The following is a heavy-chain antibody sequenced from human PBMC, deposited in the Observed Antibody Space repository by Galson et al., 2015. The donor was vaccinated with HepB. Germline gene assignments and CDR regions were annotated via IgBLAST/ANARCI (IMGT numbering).Heavy chain of an antibody. Sequence: SCKASGGTFSSYAISWVRQAPGQGLEWMGGIIPIFGTANYAQKFQGRVTITADESTSTAYMELSSLRSEDTAVYYCARDASIPDYGDSGDAFDIWGQGTMVTVSS. J-gene: IGHJ3*02. CDR2: IIPIFGTA. V-gene: IGHV1-69*01. CDR1: GGTFSSYA. CDR3: ARDASIPDYGDSGDAFDI. D-gene: IGHD4-17*01.